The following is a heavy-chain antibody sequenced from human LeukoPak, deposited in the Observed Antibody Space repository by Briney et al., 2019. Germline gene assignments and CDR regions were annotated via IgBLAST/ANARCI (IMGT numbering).Heavy chain of an antibody. CDR1: GFTVRNKY. V-gene: IGHV4-39*01. Sequence: GSLRLSCAASGFTVRNKYMTWIRQPPGKGLEWIGSIYYSGSTYYNPSLKSRVTISVDTSKNQFSLKLSSVTAADTAVYYCARKIRTYSSGWYNWFDPWGQGTLVTVSS. CDR3: ARKIRTYSSGWYNWFDP. CDR2: IYYSGST. D-gene: IGHD6-19*01. J-gene: IGHJ5*02.